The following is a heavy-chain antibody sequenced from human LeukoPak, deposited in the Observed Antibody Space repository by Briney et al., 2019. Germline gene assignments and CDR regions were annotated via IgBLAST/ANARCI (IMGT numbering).Heavy chain of an antibody. CDR1: GFTFSSYA. V-gene: IGHV3-66*01. D-gene: IGHD3-16*01. Sequence: PGGSLRLSCAASGFTFSSYATSWVRQAPGKGLEWVSVIYSGGSTYYADSVKGRFTISRDNSKNTLYLQMNSLRAEDTAVYYCARVGGLMTKTPHWGQGTLVTVSS. CDR3: ARVGGLMTKTPH. J-gene: IGHJ4*02. CDR2: IYSGGST.